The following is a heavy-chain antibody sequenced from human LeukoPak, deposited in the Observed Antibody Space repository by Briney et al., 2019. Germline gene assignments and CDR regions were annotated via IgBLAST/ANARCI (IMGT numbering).Heavy chain of an antibody. CDR1: GGSIIGYY. CDR3: ARDHLYCSSTSCYPKYYYYGMDV. Sequence: SETLSLTCTVSGGSIIGYYLSWIRQPPGKGLEWIGSIYYSGSTNYNPSLKSRVTISVDTSKNQFSLKLSSVTAADTAVYYCARDHLYCSSTSCYPKYYYYGMDVWGKGTTVTVSS. V-gene: IGHV4-59*12. J-gene: IGHJ6*04. CDR2: IYYSGST. D-gene: IGHD2-2*01.